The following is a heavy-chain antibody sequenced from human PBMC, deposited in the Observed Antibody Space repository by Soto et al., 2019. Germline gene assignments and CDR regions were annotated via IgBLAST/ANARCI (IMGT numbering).Heavy chain of an antibody. V-gene: IGHV3-23*01. Sequence: GSLRLSCAASGVTFSSYSMTWVRQVPGKGLEWVAHITATGGTTYYADSVKGRFTISRDTSRNTLYLQMNSLRAEDTALYYCAKCMQAYWNYDAHHIWGQGTMVTVSS. CDR2: ITATGGTT. CDR3: AKCMQAYWNYDAHHI. J-gene: IGHJ3*02. D-gene: IGHD1-7*01. CDR1: GVTFSSYS.